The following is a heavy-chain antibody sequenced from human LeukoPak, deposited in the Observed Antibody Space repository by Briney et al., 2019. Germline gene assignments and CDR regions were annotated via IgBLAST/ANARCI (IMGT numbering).Heavy chain of an antibody. D-gene: IGHD6-13*01. CDR3: AREGSSWPYYFDY. V-gene: IGHV4-59*01. Sequence: SETLSLTCTVSGGSISSYYWSWIRQPPGKGLEWIGYIYYSGSTNYNPSLKSRVTISVDTSKNQFSLKLSSVTAADTAVYYCAREGSSWPYYFDYWGQGTLVTVSS. J-gene: IGHJ4*02. CDR2: IYYSGST. CDR1: GGSISSYY.